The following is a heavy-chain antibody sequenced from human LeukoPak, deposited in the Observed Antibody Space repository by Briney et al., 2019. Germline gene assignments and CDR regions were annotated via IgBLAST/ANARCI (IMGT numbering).Heavy chain of an antibody. J-gene: IGHJ4*02. D-gene: IGHD3-10*01. V-gene: IGHV3-53*01. CDR3: ARIHYYGSGTLDY. CDR1: GFTVSSNY. Sequence: GGSLRLSCAASGFTVSSNYMSRVRQAPGKGLEWVSVIYSGGSTYYADSVKGRFTISRDDSKNTLYLQMNSLRAEDTAVYYCARIHYYGSGTLDYWGQGTLVTVSS. CDR2: IYSGGST.